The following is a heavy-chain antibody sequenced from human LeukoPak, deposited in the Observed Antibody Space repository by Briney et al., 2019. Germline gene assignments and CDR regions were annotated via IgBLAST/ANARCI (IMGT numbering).Heavy chain of an antibody. Sequence: PGGSLRLSCAASGFTFSSYAMSWVRQAPGKGLEWVSAISGSGGSTYYADSVKGRFTISRDNSKNTLYLQMNSLRAEDTAVYYCAKGAVTMVRGAIYYFDYWGQGTLVTVSS. J-gene: IGHJ4*02. D-gene: IGHD3-10*01. V-gene: IGHV3-23*01. CDR2: ISGSGGST. CDR1: GFTFSSYA. CDR3: AKGAVTMVRGAIYYFDY.